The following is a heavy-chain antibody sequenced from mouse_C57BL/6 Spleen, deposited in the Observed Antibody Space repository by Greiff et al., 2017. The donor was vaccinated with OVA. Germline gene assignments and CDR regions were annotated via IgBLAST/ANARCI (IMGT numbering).Heavy chain of an antibody. CDR1: GYTFTDYN. V-gene: IGHV1-22*01. D-gene: IGHD2-4*01. CDR2: INPNNGGT. Sequence: EVQLQQSGPELVKPGASVKMSCKASGYTFTDYNMHWVKQSHGKSLEWIGYINPNNGGTSYNQKFKGKATLTVNKSSSTAYMELRSLTSEDSAVYDCARADYDYDEAWFAYWGQGTLVTVSA. J-gene: IGHJ3*01. CDR3: ARADYDYDEAWFAY.